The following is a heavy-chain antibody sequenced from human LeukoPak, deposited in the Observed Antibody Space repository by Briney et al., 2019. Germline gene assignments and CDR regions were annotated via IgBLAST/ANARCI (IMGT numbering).Heavy chain of an antibody. CDR2: ISTSGGST. Sequence: GGSLRLSCAASGFTFSSYAMSRLRQAPGKGLEWFSGISTSGGSTCYADSVKGRFTISRDNRRNTMYMQMNRLRDEDTAVYYCAIMHRYYDGSGYWVQWGQGTLVTVSS. V-gene: IGHV3-23*01. J-gene: IGHJ4*02. D-gene: IGHD3-22*01. CDR3: AIMHRYYDGSGYWVQ. CDR1: GFTFSSYA.